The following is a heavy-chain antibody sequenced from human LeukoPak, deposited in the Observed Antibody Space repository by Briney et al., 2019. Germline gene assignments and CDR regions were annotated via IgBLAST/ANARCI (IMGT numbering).Heavy chain of an antibody. Sequence: SETLSLTCTVSGGSISSGSYYWSWIRQPAGKGLEWIGRIYTSGSTNYNPSLKGRVTISVDTSRNQFSLKLSSVTAADTPVYYCARDRDTYYYGSGSEWFDPWGQGTLVTVSS. CDR2: IYTSGST. V-gene: IGHV4-61*02. CDR1: GGSISSGSYY. CDR3: ARDRDTYYYGSGSEWFDP. J-gene: IGHJ5*02. D-gene: IGHD3-10*01.